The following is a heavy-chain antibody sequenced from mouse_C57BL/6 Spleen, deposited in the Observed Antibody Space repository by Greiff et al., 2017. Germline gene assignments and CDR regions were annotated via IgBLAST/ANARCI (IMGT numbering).Heavy chain of an antibody. Sequence: VQLQESGAELARPGASVKMSCKASGYTFTSYTMHWVKQRPGQGLAWIGYINPSSGYTKYNQKFKDKATLTADKSSSTAYLQLSSLTSEDSAVYYCARDGSRFDYWGQGTTRTVSS. V-gene: IGHV1-4*01. CDR3: ARDGSRFDY. J-gene: IGHJ2*01. CDR2: INPSSGYT. D-gene: IGHD1-1*01. CDR1: GYTFTSYT.